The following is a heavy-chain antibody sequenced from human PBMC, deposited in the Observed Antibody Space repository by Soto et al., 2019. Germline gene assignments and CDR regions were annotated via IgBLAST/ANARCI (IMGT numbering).Heavy chain of an antibody. CDR1: GGSIGGGGYY. V-gene: IGHV4-31*03. J-gene: IGHJ4*02. CDR2: IYYSGST. D-gene: IGHD3-10*01. CDR3: AREEGRNYYGSGSSQLYFDY. Sequence: SETLCLTCTVSGGSIGGGGYYWSWIRQHPGKGLEWIGYIYYSGSTYYNPSLKSRVTISVDTSKNQFSLKLSSVTAADTAVYYCAREEGRNYYGSGSSQLYFDYWGQGTLVTVSS.